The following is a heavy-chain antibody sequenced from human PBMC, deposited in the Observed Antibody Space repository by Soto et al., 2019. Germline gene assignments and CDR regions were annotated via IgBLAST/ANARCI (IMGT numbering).Heavy chain of an antibody. V-gene: IGHV3-9*01. CDR1: GFTFDDYA. Sequence: PGGSLRLSCAASGFTFDDYAMHWVRQAPGKGLEWVSGISWNSGSIGYADSVKGRFTISRDNAKNSLYLQMNSLRAEDTALYYCAKGYCTNGVCYPPGMAVWGQGTTVTVSS. CDR3: AKGYCTNGVCYPPGMAV. D-gene: IGHD2-8*01. J-gene: IGHJ6*02. CDR2: ISWNSGSI.